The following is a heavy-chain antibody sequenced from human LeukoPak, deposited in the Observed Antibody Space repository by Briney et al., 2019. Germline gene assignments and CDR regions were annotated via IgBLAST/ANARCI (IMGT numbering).Heavy chain of an antibody. D-gene: IGHD6-19*01. Sequence: VSCXXXGYXXTXYGISWVRQAPGXGVEWMGWISAYNGNTNYAQKLQGRLTMPTHTSTSTAYMELRSLRSDDTAVYYCARASAYSSGWYGDYWGQGTLVTVSS. V-gene: IGHV1-18*01. CDR1: GYXXTXYG. CDR3: ARASAYSSGWYGDY. CDR2: ISAYNGNT. J-gene: IGHJ4*02.